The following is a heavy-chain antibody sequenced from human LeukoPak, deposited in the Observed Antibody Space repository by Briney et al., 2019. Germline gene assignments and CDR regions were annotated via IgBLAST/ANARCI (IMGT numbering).Heavy chain of an antibody. CDR3: AKDVSGTYFSAFDI. CDR1: GFTFDYYA. D-gene: IGHD1-26*01. J-gene: IGHJ3*02. CDR2: ISSESRSI. V-gene: IGHV3-9*01. Sequence: GESLRLSCVASGFTFDYYAMHWVRQAPGKGLEWVSGISSESRSIVYADSLKGRFTISRDNARNSLYLQMKSLRTEDTALYYCAKDVSGTYFSAFDIWGQGSLVTVSS.